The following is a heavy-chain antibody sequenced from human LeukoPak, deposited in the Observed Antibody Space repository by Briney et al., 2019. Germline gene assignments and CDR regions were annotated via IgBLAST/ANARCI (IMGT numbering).Heavy chain of an antibody. CDR3: ARTRSFDY. V-gene: IGHV4-59*01. CDR1: RGSISSEY. CDR2: ISYSGNT. Sequence: PSETLSLTCTVSRGSISSEYWSWIRQPPGRGLEWIGYISYSGNTNYNPSLKSRVTISVDTSKNQFSLKLSSVTAADTAVYYCARTRSFDYWGQGTLVTVSS. J-gene: IGHJ4*02.